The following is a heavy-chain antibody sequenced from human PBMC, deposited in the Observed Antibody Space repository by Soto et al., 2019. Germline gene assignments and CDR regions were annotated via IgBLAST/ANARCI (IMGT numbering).Heavy chain of an antibody. Sequence: GGSLRLSCGASGFTFSGHAIHWVRQAPGKGLEWVAQVWSDGSNKYYADSVKGRFTISRDNSKNTVFLQMSSLKVEDTAVYHCARDGQQLAPYTMDVWGQGTTVTVS. D-gene: IGHD6-13*01. CDR1: GFTFSGHA. V-gene: IGHV3-33*01. CDR2: VWSDGSNK. J-gene: IGHJ6*02. CDR3: ARDGQQLAPYTMDV.